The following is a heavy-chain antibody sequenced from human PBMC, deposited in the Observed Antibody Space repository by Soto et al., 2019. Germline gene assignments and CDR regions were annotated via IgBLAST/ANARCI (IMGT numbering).Heavy chain of an antibody. D-gene: IGHD6-13*01. Sequence: GGSLRLSCTASGFTFGDYAMSWVRQAPGKGLEWVGFIRSKAYGGTTEYAASVKGRFTISRDDSKSIAYLQMNSLKTEDTAVYYCTRDRGSSRSGYYYGMDVWGQGTTVTVSS. J-gene: IGHJ6*02. CDR2: IRSKAYGGTT. V-gene: IGHV3-49*04. CDR3: TRDRGSSRSGYYYGMDV. CDR1: GFTFGDYA.